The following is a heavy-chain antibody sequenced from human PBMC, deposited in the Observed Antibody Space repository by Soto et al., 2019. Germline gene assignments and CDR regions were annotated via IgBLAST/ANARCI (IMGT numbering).Heavy chain of an antibody. CDR2: ISGSGGST. CDR3: AKDPRNWNYEAPFDY. Sequence: EVQLLESGGGLVQPGGSLRLSCAASGFTFSSYAMSWVRQAPGKGLEWVSAISGSGGSTYYADSVKGRFTISRDNSKNTLYLQMKSLRAEDTAVYYCAKDPRNWNYEAPFDYWGQGTLVTVSS. V-gene: IGHV3-23*01. CDR1: GFTFSSYA. J-gene: IGHJ4*02. D-gene: IGHD1-7*01.